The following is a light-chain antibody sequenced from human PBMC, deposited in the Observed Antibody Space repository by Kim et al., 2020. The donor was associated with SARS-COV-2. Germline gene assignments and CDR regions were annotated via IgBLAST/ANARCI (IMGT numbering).Light chain of an antibody. CDR1: QGISRY. CDR3: QKYDSAPMA. Sequence: ASVGDSVPITCRASQGISRYLAWYQQRPGNAPNLLIYGASNLQSAVPSRCSGSGSGRDFTLTISSAQPEDVATYYFQKYDSAPMAFGHGTKVDIK. V-gene: IGKV1-27*01. CDR2: GAS. J-gene: IGKJ1*01.